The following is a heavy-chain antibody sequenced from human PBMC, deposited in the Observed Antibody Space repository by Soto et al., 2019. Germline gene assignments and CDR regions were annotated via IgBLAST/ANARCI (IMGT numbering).Heavy chain of an antibody. CDR1: GFTFSSYW. CDR2: INSDGSST. Sequence: EVQLVESGGGLVEPGGSLRLSCAASGFTFSSYWMHWVRQAPGKGLVWVSRINSDGSSTNYADSVKGRFTISRDNXXXXXXXXXXXXXXXXXXXXXXXXXXXXTIWPFGYWGQGTLVTVSS. J-gene: IGHJ4*02. CDR3: XXXXXXTIWPFGY. D-gene: IGHD3-10*01. V-gene: IGHV3-74*01.